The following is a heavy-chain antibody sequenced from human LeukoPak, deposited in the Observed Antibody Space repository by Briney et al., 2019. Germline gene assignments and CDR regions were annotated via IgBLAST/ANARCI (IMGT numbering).Heavy chain of an antibody. CDR3: ARGLYYDSSGYREKYYFDY. V-gene: IGHV4-59*12. CDR1: GGSISSYY. D-gene: IGHD3-22*01. J-gene: IGHJ4*02. Sequence: PSETLSLTCTVSGGSISSYYWSWIRQPPGKGLEWIGYIYYSGSTNYNPSLKSRVTISVDTSKNQFSLKLSSVTAADTAVYYCARGLYYDSSGYREKYYFDYWGQGTLVTVSS. CDR2: IYYSGST.